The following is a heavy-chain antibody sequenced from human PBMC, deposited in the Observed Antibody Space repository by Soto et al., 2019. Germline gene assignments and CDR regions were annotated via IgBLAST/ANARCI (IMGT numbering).Heavy chain of an antibody. CDR1: GGTFSSYA. J-gene: IGHJ6*02. Sequence: SVKVSCKASGGTFSSYAISWVRQAPGQGLEWMGGIIPIFGTANYAQKFQGRVTITADESTSTAYMELSSLRSEDTAVYYCAMGLYLPAATNYYYYGMDVWGQGTTVTVSS. V-gene: IGHV1-69*13. D-gene: IGHD2-2*01. CDR2: IIPIFGTA. CDR3: AMGLYLPAATNYYYYGMDV.